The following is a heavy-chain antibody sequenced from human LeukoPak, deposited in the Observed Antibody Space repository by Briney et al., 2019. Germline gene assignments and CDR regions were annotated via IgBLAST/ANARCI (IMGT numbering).Heavy chain of an antibody. J-gene: IGHJ4*02. CDR1: GFTFSSFG. D-gene: IGHD3-22*01. Sequence: PGGTLRLSCAASGFTFSSFGMSWVRQAPGKGLEWVSAISGSGGSTYYADSVKGRFTIPRDNSKNTLYLRMDSLRAEDTAVYYCAKDREISSGYHYFDYWGQGTLVTVSS. V-gene: IGHV3-23*01. CDR2: ISGSGGST. CDR3: AKDREISSGYHYFDY.